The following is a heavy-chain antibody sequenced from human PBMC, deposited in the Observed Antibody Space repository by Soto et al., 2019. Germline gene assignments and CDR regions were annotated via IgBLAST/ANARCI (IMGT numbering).Heavy chain of an antibody. CDR1: GFRFSDHS. J-gene: IGHJ4*02. D-gene: IGHD2-21*02. Sequence: VQLVESGGGLVSPGGSLTLSCVGSGFRFSDHSMHWVRRAPGTGLQWLSYISSSGDRIHYADSVRGRFTVSRVNAKNSLFLRMNSLRDDDTAMYYCARLPKGSLVTAWGQGTLVTVSS. CDR2: ISSSGDRI. V-gene: IGHV3-48*02. CDR3: ARLPKGSLVTA.